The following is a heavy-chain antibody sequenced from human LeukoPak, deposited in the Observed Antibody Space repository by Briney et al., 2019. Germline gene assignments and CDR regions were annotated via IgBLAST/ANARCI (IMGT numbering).Heavy chain of an antibody. V-gene: IGHV3-21*01. J-gene: IGHJ5*02. Sequence: GGSLRLSCAASGFTFSSYSMNWVRQAPGKGLECVSSISSSSSYIYYADSVKGRFTISRDNAKNSLYLQMNSLRAEDTAVYYCARGGYDILTGYYPYNWFDPWGQGTLVTVSS. D-gene: IGHD3-9*01. CDR2: ISSSSSYI. CDR3: ARGGYDILTGYYPYNWFDP. CDR1: GFTFSSYS.